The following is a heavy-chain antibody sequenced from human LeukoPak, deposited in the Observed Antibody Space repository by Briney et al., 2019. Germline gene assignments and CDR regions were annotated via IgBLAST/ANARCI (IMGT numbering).Heavy chain of an antibody. CDR2: ISSSKNYI. J-gene: IGHJ4*02. V-gene: IGHV3-21*01. Sequence: PGGSLRLSCAASGFTFSSYTMNWVRQAPGKGLEWVSCISSSKNYIYYTDSVKGRFTISRDNAKNSLYLQMNSLRAEDTAVYYCASASGSGWSYWGQGTLVTVSS. D-gene: IGHD6-19*01. CDR3: ASASGSGWSY. CDR1: GFTFSSYT.